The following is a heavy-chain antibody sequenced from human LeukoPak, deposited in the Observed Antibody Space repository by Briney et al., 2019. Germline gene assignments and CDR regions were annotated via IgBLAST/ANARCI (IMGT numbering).Heavy chain of an antibody. CDR2: INEDGSEK. D-gene: IGHD1-26*01. J-gene: IGHJ6*02. CDR3: ARELGSYEGGYYGMDV. Sequence: GGSLRLSCAASGFAFSTRWMSWVRQAPGKGLEWVANINEDGSEKNYVESLKGRFTISRDNAKNSLYLQMNSLRAEDTALYYCARELGSYEGGYYGMDVWGQGTTVTVSS. CDR1: GFAFSTRW. V-gene: IGHV3-7*01.